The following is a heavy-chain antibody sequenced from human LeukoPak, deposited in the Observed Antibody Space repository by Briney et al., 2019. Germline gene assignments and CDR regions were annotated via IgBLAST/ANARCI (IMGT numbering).Heavy chain of an antibody. CDR2: IRNDRIT. J-gene: IGHJ4*02. CDR1: GLIFSDAW. CDR3: TWMATIFTVDY. D-gene: IGHD5-12*01. Sequence: GGSLRLSCVLSGLIFSDAWMSWVRQAPGKGLEWVGRIRNDRITDYPRPVQGRFSISRDNSKNTFYLQMNSLRTEDTGMYFCTWMATIFTVDYWGQGTLVTVSS. V-gene: IGHV3-15*01.